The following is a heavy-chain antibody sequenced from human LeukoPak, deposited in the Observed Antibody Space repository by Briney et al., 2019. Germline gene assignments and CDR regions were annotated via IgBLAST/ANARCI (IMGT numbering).Heavy chain of an antibody. J-gene: IGHJ4*02. D-gene: IGHD6-13*01. Sequence: LAGGSLRLSCAGSGFTFRSYGMHWVRQAPGKGLEWVAVIWYDGSNKYYADSVKGRFTISRDNSKNTLYLQMNSLRAEDTAVYYCAKDSSSWFFYYWGQGTLVTVSS. CDR1: GFTFRSYG. CDR3: AKDSSSWFFYY. CDR2: IWYDGSNK. V-gene: IGHV3-33*06.